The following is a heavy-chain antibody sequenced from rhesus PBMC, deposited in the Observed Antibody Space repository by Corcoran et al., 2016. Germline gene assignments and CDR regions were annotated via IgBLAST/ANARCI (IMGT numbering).Heavy chain of an antibody. CDR3: AKVGDWGDYYVDY. CDR2: ISNGGGST. V-gene: IGHV3S5*01. Sequence: EVQLVESGGGLVQPGGSLRLSCAASGFTFSSYGMSWVRQATGKGLEWVSYISNGGGSTYYADSVKGRFTISRDNSKNTLSLQMNSLRAEDTDVYYCAKVGDWGDYYVDYWGQGVLVTVSS. CDR1: GFTFSSYG. D-gene: IGHD3-34*01. J-gene: IGHJ4*01.